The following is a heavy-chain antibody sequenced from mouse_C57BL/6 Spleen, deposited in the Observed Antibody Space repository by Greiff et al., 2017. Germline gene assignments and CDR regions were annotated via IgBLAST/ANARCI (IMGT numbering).Heavy chain of an antibody. J-gene: IGHJ4*01. CDR1: GYAFSSSW. CDR3: AKGLDGSYAMDY. D-gene: IGHD2-3*01. V-gene: IGHV1-82*01. Sequence: QVQLQQSGPELVKPGASVKISCKASGYAFSSSWMNWVKQRPGKGLEWIGRIYPGDGDTNYNGKFKGKATLTADKASSTAYMQLSSLKSEDSAVYFCAKGLDGSYAMDYWGQGTSVTVSS. CDR2: IYPGDGDT.